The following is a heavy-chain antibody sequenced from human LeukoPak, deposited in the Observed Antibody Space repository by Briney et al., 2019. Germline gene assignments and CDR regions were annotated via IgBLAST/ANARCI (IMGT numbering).Heavy chain of an antibody. J-gene: IGHJ4*02. V-gene: IGHV1-69*05. CDR3: ARVGLGYCSGGGCYAY. CDR2: IIPIFGTA. D-gene: IGHD2-15*01. Sequence: SVKVSCKASGGTFSSYAISWVRQAPGQGLEWMGGIIPIFGTANYAQKFQGRVTITTDESTSTAYMELSSLRSEDTAVYYCARVGLGYCSGGGCYAYWGQGTLVTVSS. CDR1: GGTFSSYA.